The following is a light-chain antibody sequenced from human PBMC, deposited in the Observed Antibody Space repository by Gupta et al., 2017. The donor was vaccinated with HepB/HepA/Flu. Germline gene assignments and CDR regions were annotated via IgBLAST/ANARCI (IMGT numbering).Light chain of an antibody. V-gene: IGLV1-40*01. Sequence: SVLPPPPSVSAAPGPRVTISCTGSSSNIGAGYDVHWYQQLPGTAPKLLIYGNSNRPSGVPDRFSGSKSGTSASLAITGLQAEDEADYYCQSYDSSLSGVVFGGGTKLTVL. CDR1: SSNIGAGYD. CDR2: GNS. J-gene: IGLJ2*01. CDR3: QSYDSSLSGVV.